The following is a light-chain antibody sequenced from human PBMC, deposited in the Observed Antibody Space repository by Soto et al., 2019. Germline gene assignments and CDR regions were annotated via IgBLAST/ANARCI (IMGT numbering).Light chain of an antibody. CDR1: RGHNTYA. CDR2: LNSDGSH. Sequence: QPVLTQSPSASASLGASVNLTCTLSRGHNTYAITWHQQQPEKGPRYLMKLNSDGSHSKGDGISDRFSGSSSGAERYLTISSLQSEDEADYYCQTWATGIRVFGTGTKVTVL. V-gene: IGLV4-69*01. CDR3: QTWATGIRV. J-gene: IGLJ1*01.